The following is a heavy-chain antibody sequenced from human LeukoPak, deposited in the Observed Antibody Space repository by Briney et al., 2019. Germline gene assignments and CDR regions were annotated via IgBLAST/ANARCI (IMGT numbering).Heavy chain of an antibody. CDR2: ISPSGGST. CDR3: ARRQITMVRGVISWDY. V-gene: IGHV1-46*01. Sequence: VASVKVSCKASGYTFTSYYIHWVRQAPGQGLEWMGIISPSGGSTSYAQKFQGRVTMTRDTSTSTVYMELSSLRSEDTAVYYCARRQITMVRGVISWDYWGQGTLVTVSS. CDR1: GYTFTSYY. J-gene: IGHJ4*02. D-gene: IGHD3-10*01.